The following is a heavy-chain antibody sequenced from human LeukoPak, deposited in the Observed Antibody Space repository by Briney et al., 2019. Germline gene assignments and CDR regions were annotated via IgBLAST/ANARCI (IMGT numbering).Heavy chain of an antibody. CDR2: ISTTGGA. CDR3: ARSSSITIFGVINWFDP. J-gene: IGHJ5*02. Sequence: SETLSLTCTVSGGSISSYYWSWIRQSAGKGLEWIGRISTTGGASYNPSLKSRLTMSVDTSKNQFSLTLSYVTAADTAVYYCARSSSITIFGVINWFDPWAREPWSPSPQ. CDR1: GGSISSYY. V-gene: IGHV4-4*07. D-gene: IGHD3-3*01.